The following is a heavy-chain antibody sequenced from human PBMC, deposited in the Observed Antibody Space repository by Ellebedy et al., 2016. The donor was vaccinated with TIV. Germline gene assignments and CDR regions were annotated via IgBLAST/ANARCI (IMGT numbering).Heavy chain of an antibody. CDR1: GGSLSSYPYY. CDR2: AYYSGDT. J-gene: IGHJ2*01. Sequence: SETLSLTCTVSGGSLSSYPYYWGWIRQSPGKGLEWIGTAYYSGDTYYNPSLKSRVTISVDTSKNQFSLKLSSVTAADTAVYYCARHLLHPNLRLGELLLNWYFDLWGRGTLVTVSS. V-gene: IGHV4-39*01. CDR3: ARHLLHPNLRLGELLLNWYFDL. D-gene: IGHD3-16*02.